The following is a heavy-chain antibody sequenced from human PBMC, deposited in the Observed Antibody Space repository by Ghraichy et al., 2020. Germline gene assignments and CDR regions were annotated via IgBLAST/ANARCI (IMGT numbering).Heavy chain of an antibody. CDR2: ISADSSHI. Sequence: GESLNISCAASGFTFSSSSMNWVRQAPGKGLEWVSSISADSSHIYYADSVKGRFTISRDSAKNSLYLQMNSLRAEDTAVYYCARVDYYYDSSDKNFYYYMGVWDKGTTVTVSS. CDR1: GFTFSSSS. V-gene: IGHV3-21*01. D-gene: IGHD3-22*01. J-gene: IGHJ6*03. CDR3: ARVDYYYDSSDKNFYYYMGV.